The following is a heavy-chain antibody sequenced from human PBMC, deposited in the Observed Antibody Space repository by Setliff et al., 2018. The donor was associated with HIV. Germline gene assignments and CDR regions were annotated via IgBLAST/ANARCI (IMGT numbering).Heavy chain of an antibody. Sequence: SETLSLTCFVSGVSISGHFWGWIRQPPGKGLEWIGYIYTSGTTEYNPSLDSRVTISVDPSRDQFFLNLMSVTAADTALYFCARLIHTGLLYFDYWGLGMLVTVSS. D-gene: IGHD2-8*02. V-gene: IGHV4-4*09. CDR2: IYTSGTT. CDR3: ARLIHTGLLYFDY. CDR1: GVSISGHF. J-gene: IGHJ4*02.